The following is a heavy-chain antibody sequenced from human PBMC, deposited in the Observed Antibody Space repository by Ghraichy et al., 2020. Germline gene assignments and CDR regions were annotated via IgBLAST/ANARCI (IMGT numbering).Heavy chain of an antibody. Sequence: GGSLRLSCAASGFSFSSYAMIWVRQAPGKGLEWVSGISGYGITTYYADSVKGRFTISRDNSKNSLYLHMNSLRAEDTAVYYCAKGGYYDYYYYMDVCGKGTTVTVSS. V-gene: IGHV3-23*01. J-gene: IGHJ6*03. CDR2: ISGYGITT. CDR3: AKGGYYDYYYYMDV. CDR1: GFSFSSYA.